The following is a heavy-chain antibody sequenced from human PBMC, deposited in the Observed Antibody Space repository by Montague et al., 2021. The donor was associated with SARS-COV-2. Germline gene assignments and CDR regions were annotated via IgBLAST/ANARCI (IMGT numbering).Heavy chain of an antibody. D-gene: IGHD6-13*01. V-gene: IGHV3-74*01. CDR2: INSDGGST. Sequence: SLRLSCAASGFTFSGYWMHWVRQAPGKGLVWVSRINSDGGSTNYADSVKGRFTISRDNAKNTLYLQMNSLRAEDTAVYYCACRWGSSLGYWGQGTLVTVSS. CDR3: ACRWGSSLGY. CDR1: GFTFSGYW. J-gene: IGHJ4*02.